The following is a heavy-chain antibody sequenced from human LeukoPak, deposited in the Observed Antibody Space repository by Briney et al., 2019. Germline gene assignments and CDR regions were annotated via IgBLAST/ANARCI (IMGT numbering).Heavy chain of an antibody. Sequence: ASVKVSFKASGGTFSSYAISWVRQAPGQGLEWMGGIIPIFGTANYAQKFQGRVTITTDESTSTAYMELSSLRSEDTAVYYCARDRYSYDQMYYYYYYMDVWGKGTTVTVSS. J-gene: IGHJ6*03. CDR3: ARDRYSYDQMYYYYYYMDV. V-gene: IGHV1-69*05. CDR2: IIPIFGTA. CDR1: GGTFSSYA. D-gene: IGHD5-18*01.